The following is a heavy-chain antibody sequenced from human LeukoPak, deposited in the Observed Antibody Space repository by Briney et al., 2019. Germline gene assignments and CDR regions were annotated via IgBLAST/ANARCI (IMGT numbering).Heavy chain of an antibody. CDR2: IYHSGST. CDR3: ARGLRVATQGWFDP. D-gene: IGHD2-15*01. V-gene: IGHV4-4*02. Sequence: PSGTLSLTCAVSGDSISSSHWWSWVRQPPGQGLEWIGEIYHSGSTNYNPSLKSRVTISVDTSENQFSLKLSSVTAADTAVYYCARGLRVATQGWFDPWGQGTLVTVSP. J-gene: IGHJ5*02. CDR1: GDSISSSHW.